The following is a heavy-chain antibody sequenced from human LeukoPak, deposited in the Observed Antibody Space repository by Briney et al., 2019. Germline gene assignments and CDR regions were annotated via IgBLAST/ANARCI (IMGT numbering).Heavy chain of an antibody. Sequence: GGSLRLSCAASGFTFSSYSMNWVRQAPGKGLEWVSSISSSSSSYIYYADSVKGRFTISRDNAKNSLYLQMNSLRAEDTAVYYCAREKPIVGATTRWFDPWGQGALVTVSS. D-gene: IGHD1-26*01. V-gene: IGHV3-21*01. CDR3: AREKPIVGATTRWFDP. CDR1: GFTFSSYS. CDR2: ISSSSSSYI. J-gene: IGHJ5*02.